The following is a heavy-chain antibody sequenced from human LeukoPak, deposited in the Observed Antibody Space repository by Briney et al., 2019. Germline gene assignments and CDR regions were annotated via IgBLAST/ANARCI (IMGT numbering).Heavy chain of an antibody. CDR1: GGSISSGGYY. Sequence: SETLSLTCTVSGGSISSGGYYWSWIRQPPGKGLEWIGYIYHSGSTYYNPSLKSRVTISVDRSKNQFPLKLSSVTAADTAVYYCAREESGSYYRYWGQGTLVTVSS. CDR2: IYHSGST. J-gene: IGHJ4*02. CDR3: AREESGSYYRY. D-gene: IGHD1-26*01. V-gene: IGHV4-30-2*01.